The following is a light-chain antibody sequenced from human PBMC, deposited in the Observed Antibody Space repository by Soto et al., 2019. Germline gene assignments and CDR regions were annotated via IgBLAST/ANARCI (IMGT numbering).Light chain of an antibody. V-gene: IGKV1-5*03. CDR1: QSIDTW. J-gene: IGKJ3*01. CDR2: RAS. Sequence: DIQMTQSPSTLSASVGDRVTSTCLASQSIDTWLAWYQQKPGKAPKLLIYRASSLESGVPSRFSGSGSGTEFTLTISSLQPDDFSTYYCQRYDTYSGTFGPGTKVDIK. CDR3: QRYDTYSGT.